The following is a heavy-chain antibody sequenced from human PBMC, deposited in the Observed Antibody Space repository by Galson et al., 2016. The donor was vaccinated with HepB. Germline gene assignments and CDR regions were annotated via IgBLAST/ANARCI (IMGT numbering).Heavy chain of an antibody. CDR1: GFTFSDYA. CDR2: IRSKAYGGTT. Sequence: SLRLSCAASGFTFSDYAMSWFRPAPGKGLEWAGFIRSKAYGGTTEYAAAVKGRFSNSRDDSKSIVYLQMNSLKTEDTAVYYCTTRVPPVTWGQGTLVTVSS. D-gene: IGHD4-23*01. V-gene: IGHV3-49*03. CDR3: TTRVPPVT. J-gene: IGHJ5*02.